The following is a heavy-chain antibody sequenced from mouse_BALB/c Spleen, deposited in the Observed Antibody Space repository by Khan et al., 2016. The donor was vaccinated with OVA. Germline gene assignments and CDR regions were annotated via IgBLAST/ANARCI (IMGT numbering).Heavy chain of an antibody. CDR3: SRSTDRYAFVY. J-gene: IGHJ3*01. Sequence: EVQLQESGPSLVKPSQTLSLTCSVTGDSITSGYWNWIRKFPGSKLEYMGYIIYTGYTYYNPSLKSRLSITRHTSKNQYYLQLNSVTDEDTATYYCSRSTDRYAFVYWGQGTLVTVSA. CDR2: IIYTGYT. CDR1: GDSITSGY. V-gene: IGHV3-8*02. D-gene: IGHD2-14*01.